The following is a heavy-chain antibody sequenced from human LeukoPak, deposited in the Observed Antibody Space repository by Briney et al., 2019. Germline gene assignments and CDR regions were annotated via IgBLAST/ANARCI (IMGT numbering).Heavy chain of an antibody. CDR1: GGSISSYY. CDR2: IYYSGST. J-gene: IGHJ5*02. Sequence: SETLSLTCTVSGGSISSYYWSWIRQPPGKGLEWIGYIYYSGSTNYNPSLESRVTISVDTSNNQFSLKLSSVTAADTAVYYCASHINVRGWRFDPWGQGTLVTVSS. V-gene: IGHV4-59*08. CDR3: ASHINVRGWRFDP. D-gene: IGHD6-19*01.